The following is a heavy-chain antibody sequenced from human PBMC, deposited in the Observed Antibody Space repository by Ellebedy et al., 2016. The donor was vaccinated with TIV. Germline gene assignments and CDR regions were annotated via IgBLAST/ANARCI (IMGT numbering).Heavy chain of an antibody. J-gene: IGHJ4*02. CDR1: GFTFSDYA. D-gene: IGHD2-15*01. V-gene: IGHV3-23*01. CDR3: VRLGGSWEFDY. Sequence: GESLKISXAASGFTFSDYAMHWVRQAPGKGLDWVSGISGSGAYIYDADSVKGRFTISRDNSKNTLYLQMNSLKAEDTAVYYCVRLGGSWEFDYWGQGTLVTVSS. CDR2: ISGSGAYI.